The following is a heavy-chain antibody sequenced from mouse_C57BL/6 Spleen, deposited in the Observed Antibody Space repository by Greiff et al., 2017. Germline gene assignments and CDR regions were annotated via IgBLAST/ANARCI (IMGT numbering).Heavy chain of an antibody. CDR3: ATNYYGSSFPFAY. CDR2: IWTGGGT. J-gene: IGHJ3*01. V-gene: IGHV2-9-1*01. Sequence: VQRVESGPGLVAPSQSLSITCTVSGFSLTSYAISWVRPPPGKGLEWLGVIWTGGGTNYNSALKSRLSISKDNSKSQVFLKMNSLQTDDTARYYCATNYYGSSFPFAYWGQGTLVTVSA. CDR1: GFSLTSYA. D-gene: IGHD1-1*01.